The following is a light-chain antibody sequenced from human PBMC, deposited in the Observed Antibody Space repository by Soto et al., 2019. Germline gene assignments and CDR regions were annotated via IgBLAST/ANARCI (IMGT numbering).Light chain of an antibody. V-gene: IGKV3D-15*01. CDR3: QQYNNWPRT. CDR2: DTS. CDR1: QTLSNS. Sequence: LVMTQSPATLSVSPGERATLSCRASQTLSNSFIAWYQQKPGQAPRLLIYDTSSRATGVPDRYSASGSGTDFTLTISSLQSEDFAVYYCQQYNNWPRTFGQGTKVDIK. J-gene: IGKJ1*01.